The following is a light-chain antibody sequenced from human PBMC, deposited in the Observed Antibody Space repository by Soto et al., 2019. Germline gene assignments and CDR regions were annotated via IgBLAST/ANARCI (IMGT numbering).Light chain of an antibody. CDR3: TSYTPGGAFVV. V-gene: IGLV2-23*02. Sequence: QSALTQPASVSGSPGQWITISCAGTNSDVGNYNLVSWYQHHPGKAPRLIIYAVSKRPSGISDRFSGSKSGSTASLTISGLQPEDEADYHCTSYTPGGAFVVFGGGTKLTVL. CDR2: AVS. CDR1: NSDVGNYNL. J-gene: IGLJ2*01.